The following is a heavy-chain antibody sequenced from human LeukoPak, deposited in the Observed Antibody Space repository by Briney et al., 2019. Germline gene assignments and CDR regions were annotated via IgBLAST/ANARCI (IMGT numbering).Heavy chain of an antibody. CDR1: AFTFSDYG. J-gene: IGHJ4*02. Sequence: GRSLRLSCAASAFTFSDYGMHWVRQAPGKGLEWVAIIWYDGSNKYYGDSVKGRFTISRDNSKNMLYLQMNSLRAQDTAVYYCAKMPGDFWSAFYHYFDFWGQGTLVTVSS. V-gene: IGHV3-33*06. CDR2: IWYDGSNK. CDR3: AKMPGDFWSAFYHYFDF. D-gene: IGHD3-3*01.